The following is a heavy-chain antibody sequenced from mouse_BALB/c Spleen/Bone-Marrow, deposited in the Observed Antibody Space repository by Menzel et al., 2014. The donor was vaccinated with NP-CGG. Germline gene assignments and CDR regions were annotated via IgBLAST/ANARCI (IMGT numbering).Heavy chain of an antibody. V-gene: IGHV4-1*02. Sequence: VQLQQSGGGLVQPGGSLKLSCAASGFDFSRYWMSWVRQAPGKGLEWIGEINPDSSTINYTPTLKDKFIISRDNAKNTLYLQMSKVRSEDTALYYCARLHYYGSFAYWGQGTLVTVSA. J-gene: IGHJ3*01. CDR1: GFDFSRYW. CDR2: INPDSSTI. D-gene: IGHD1-2*01. CDR3: ARLHYYGSFAY.